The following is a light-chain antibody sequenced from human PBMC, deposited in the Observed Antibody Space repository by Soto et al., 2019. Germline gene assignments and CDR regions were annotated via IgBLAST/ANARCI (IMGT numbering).Light chain of an antibody. J-gene: IGLJ1*01. CDR3: QSYDSSLSAYV. CDR1: SSNIGAGYA. CDR2: GNT. V-gene: IGLV1-40*01. Sequence: QSVLTQPPSVSGAPGQRVTISCTGSSSNIGAGYAVHWYQQLPGTAPKLLIYGNTNRPSGVPDRFSGSKSGTSASLAITGLQADDEADYYCQSYDSSLSAYVFGSGNKVPVL.